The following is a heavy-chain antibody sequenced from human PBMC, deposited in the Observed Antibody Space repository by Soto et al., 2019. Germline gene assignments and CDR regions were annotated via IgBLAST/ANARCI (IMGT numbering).Heavy chain of an antibody. D-gene: IGHD2-2*01. CDR2: ISGSGGST. Sequence: PGGSLRLCCAASGFTFSSYAMSWVRQAPGKGLEWVSAISGSGGSTYYADSVKGRFTISRDNSKNTLYLQMNSLRAEDTAVYYCAKGGYCSSTSCYGFSAFDIWGQGTMVTVSS. V-gene: IGHV3-23*01. J-gene: IGHJ3*02. CDR3: AKGGYCSSTSCYGFSAFDI. CDR1: GFTFSSYA.